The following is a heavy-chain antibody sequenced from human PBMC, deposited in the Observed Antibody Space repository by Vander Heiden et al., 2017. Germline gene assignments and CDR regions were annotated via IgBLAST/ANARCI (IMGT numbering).Heavy chain of an antibody. CDR2: INQSGST. Sequence: QVQLQQCGAGLLKPSATLSLTCAVYGGSFSGYNRSWIRQSPGKGLEWIGEINQSGSTNYNPSLKRRVTISVDTSKNQFALKLSSVTAADTAVYYCARGVRGWLAYYYYYGMDVWGQGTTVTVSS. J-gene: IGHJ6*02. CDR1: GGSFSGYN. D-gene: IGHD6-19*01. CDR3: ARGVRGWLAYYYYYGMDV. V-gene: IGHV4-34*01.